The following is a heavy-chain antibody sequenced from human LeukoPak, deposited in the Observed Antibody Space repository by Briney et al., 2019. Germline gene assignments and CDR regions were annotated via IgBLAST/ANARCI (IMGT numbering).Heavy chain of an antibody. CDR2: VFHDGNT. J-gene: IGHJ3*02. V-gene: IGHV4-30-2*01. Sequence: SETLSLTCTVSGASITRGGFYWTWIRRPPGKGLEWIGNVFHDGNTRYNPSLEGRVTISVDRSKNDFSLNLSSVTAADTAVYYCARDAGRNAGLYCSSTSCYSDAFDIWGQGTMVTVSS. CDR1: GASITRGGFY. CDR3: ARDAGRNAGLYCSSTSCYSDAFDI. D-gene: IGHD2-2*01.